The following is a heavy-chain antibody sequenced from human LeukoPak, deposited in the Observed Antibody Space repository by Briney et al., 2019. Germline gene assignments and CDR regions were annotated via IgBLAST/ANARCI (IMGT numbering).Heavy chain of an antibody. CDR3: AKDYYYGSGSYYTEFDY. D-gene: IGHD3-10*01. J-gene: IGHJ4*02. CDR1: GFTFSRYA. V-gene: IGHV3-23*01. Sequence: PGGSLRLSCAASGFTFSRYAMSGVRQAPGKRLEWVSAISGSGGSTYYADSVKGRFTISRDNSKNMLYLQMNSLRAEDTAVFYCAKDYYYGSGSYYTEFDYWGQGALVTVSS. CDR2: ISGSGGST.